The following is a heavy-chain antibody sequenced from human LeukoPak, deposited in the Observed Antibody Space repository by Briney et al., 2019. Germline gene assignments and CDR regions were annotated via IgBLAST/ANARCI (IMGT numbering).Heavy chain of an antibody. CDR1: GASMSSGGYY. Sequence: SQTLSLTCNVSGASMSSGGYYWNWIRQPPGKGLEWIGYIYYSGSTNYNPSLKSRVTISVDTSKNQFSLKLSSVTAADTAVYYCARGGYPDYWGQGTLVTVSS. CDR2: IYYSGST. CDR3: ARGGYPDY. J-gene: IGHJ4*02. V-gene: IGHV4-61*08. D-gene: IGHD5-18*01.